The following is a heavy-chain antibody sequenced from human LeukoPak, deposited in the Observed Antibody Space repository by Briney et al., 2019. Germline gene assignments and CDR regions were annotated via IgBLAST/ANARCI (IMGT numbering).Heavy chain of an antibody. V-gene: IGHV3-48*01. CDR3: ARDNKYAFDN. J-gene: IGHJ4*02. CDR1: GLRFSDYS. CDR2: IWIDSGNT. D-gene: IGHD1/OR15-1a*01. Sequence: GGSLRLSCAASGLRFSDYSMNWVRQAPGKGLEWISYIWIDSGNTHYADSVKGRFTISGDKAKNSLYLQMHSLRVEDTAVYYCARDNKYAFDNWGQGTLVTVSS.